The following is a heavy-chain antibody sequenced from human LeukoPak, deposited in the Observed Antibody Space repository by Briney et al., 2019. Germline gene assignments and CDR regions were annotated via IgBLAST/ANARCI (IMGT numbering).Heavy chain of an antibody. J-gene: IGHJ5*02. Sequence: PGGSLRISCAASGFSLSSYWMHWARQNPGKGLVWVSRMRSDESTTNYADSVRGRFTISRDNAKNALYLQMNSLRAEDTAIYFCARGRGPYGWFDPWGQGTLVTVSS. D-gene: IGHD3-10*01. CDR1: GFSLSSYW. CDR3: ARGRGPYGWFDP. V-gene: IGHV3-74*01. CDR2: MRSDESTT.